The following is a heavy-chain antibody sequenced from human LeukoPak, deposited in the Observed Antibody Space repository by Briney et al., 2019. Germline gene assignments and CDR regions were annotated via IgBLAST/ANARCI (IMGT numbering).Heavy chain of an antibody. CDR3: ARDSGTTGEVKFDP. V-gene: IGHV4-34*01. Sequence: SETLSLTCAVYGGSFSGYYWSWIRQPPGKGLEWIGEINHSGSTNYNPSLKSRVTMSVDTSKNQFSLKLSSVTAADTAVYYCARDSGTTGEVKFDPWGQGTLVTVPS. J-gene: IGHJ5*02. D-gene: IGHD3-10*01. CDR2: INHSGST. CDR1: GGSFSGYY.